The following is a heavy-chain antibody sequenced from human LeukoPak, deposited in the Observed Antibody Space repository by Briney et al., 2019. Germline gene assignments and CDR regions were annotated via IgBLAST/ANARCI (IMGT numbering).Heavy chain of an antibody. D-gene: IGHD2-21*02. CDR3: AHSPDCGGDDKWVMGYFDY. J-gene: IGHJ4*02. CDR1: GFSLSTSGVG. V-gene: IGHV2-5*02. Sequence: SGPTLVKPTQTLTLTCTFSGFSLSTSGVGVGWIRQPPGKALEWLALIYWDDDKRYSPSLKSRLTITKDTSKNQVVLTMTNMDPVDTATYYCAHSPDCGGDDKWVMGYFDYWGQGTLVTVSS. CDR2: IYWDDDK.